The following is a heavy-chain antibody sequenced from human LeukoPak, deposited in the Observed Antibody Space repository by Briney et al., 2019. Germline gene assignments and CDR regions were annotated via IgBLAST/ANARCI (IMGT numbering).Heavy chain of an antibody. V-gene: IGHV3-21*01. CDR3: ARDAGAIGQGWFDP. CDR2: ITSSSSNK. Sequence: PGGSLRLSCAASGFPFSRYSMNWVRQAPGEGPEWVSSITSSSSNKDYVDSVKGRFTVSRDNAKNSLYLQMNSLRAEDTAVYYCARDAGAIGQGWFDPWGQGTLVTVSS. D-gene: IGHD1-26*01. J-gene: IGHJ5*02. CDR1: GFPFSRYS.